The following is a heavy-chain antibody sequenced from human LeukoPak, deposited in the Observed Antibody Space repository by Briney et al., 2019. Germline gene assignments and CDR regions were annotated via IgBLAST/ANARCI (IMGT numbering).Heavy chain of an antibody. CDR3: GRKAGDCGSDSCYSIDY. D-gene: IGHD2-15*01. Sequence: SVKVSCKAFGGSFSSEAISWVRQAPGQGLGGLGGIIPIFGTGNYAQKFQGSVTITTDESTSTAYMEVSSLRSEDTAVYYCGRKAGDCGSDSCYSIDYWGQGTLVTVSS. J-gene: IGHJ4*02. CDR1: GGSFSSEA. CDR2: IIPIFGTG. V-gene: IGHV1-69*05.